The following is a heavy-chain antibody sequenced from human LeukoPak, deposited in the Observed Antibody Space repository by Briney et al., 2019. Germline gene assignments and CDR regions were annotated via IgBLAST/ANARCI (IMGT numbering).Heavy chain of an antibody. CDR3: ARDGYYDSSGYYYVDYFDY. Sequence: SVTVSCTASGGTFSSYAISWVRQAPGQGLEWMGGIIPIFGTANYAQKFQGRVTITADESTSTAYMELSSLRSEDTAVYYCARDGYYDSSGYYYVDYFDYWGQGTLVTVSS. J-gene: IGHJ4*02. CDR1: GGTFSSYA. D-gene: IGHD3-22*01. CDR2: IIPIFGTA. V-gene: IGHV1-69*01.